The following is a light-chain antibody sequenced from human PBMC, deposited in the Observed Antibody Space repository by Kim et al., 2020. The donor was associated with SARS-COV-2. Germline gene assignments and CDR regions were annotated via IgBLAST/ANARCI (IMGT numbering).Light chain of an antibody. V-gene: IGLV1-44*01. Sequence: RVTISCSGSSSNIGSNPVNWYQQLPGTAPKFLIYSNNQRPSGVPDRFSGSKSGTSASLAIIGLQSEDEADYYCATWDGSLNGWVFGGGTQLTVL. J-gene: IGLJ3*02. CDR1: SSNIGSNP. CDR3: ATWDGSLNGWV. CDR2: SNN.